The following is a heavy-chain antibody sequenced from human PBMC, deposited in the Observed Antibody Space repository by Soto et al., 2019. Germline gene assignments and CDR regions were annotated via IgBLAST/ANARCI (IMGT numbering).Heavy chain of an antibody. Sequence: SVSNAWMNWVRQAPGKGLEWVGRIKSKTDGGTTDYAAPVKGRFTILRDDSKNTLYLQMNSLKTKDTAVYYCTTAPYGDYAPFDPWGQGTLVTVSS. CDR2: IKSKTDGGTT. J-gene: IGHJ5*02. CDR3: TTAPYGDYAPFDP. D-gene: IGHD4-17*01. CDR1: SVSNAW. V-gene: IGHV3-15*07.